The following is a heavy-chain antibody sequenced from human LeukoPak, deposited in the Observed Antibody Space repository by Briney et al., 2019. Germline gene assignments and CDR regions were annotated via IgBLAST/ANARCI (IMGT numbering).Heavy chain of an antibody. CDR1: GYTFTSYD. CDR3: ARGNPPLTWVY. Sequence: GASVKVSCKASGYTFTSYDINWVRQATGQGLEWMGWMNPSSGNTGYAQKFQGRVTMTRNTSISTAYMELSCLRSEDTAVYYCARGNPPLTWVYWGQGTLATVSS. D-gene: IGHD7-27*01. CDR2: MNPSSGNT. V-gene: IGHV1-8*01. J-gene: IGHJ4*02.